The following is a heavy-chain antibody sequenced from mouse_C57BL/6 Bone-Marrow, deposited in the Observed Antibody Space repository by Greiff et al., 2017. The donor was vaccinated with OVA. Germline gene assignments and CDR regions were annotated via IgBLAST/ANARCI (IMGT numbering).Heavy chain of an antibody. CDR2: ISSGGDYI. J-gene: IGHJ2*01. CDR1: GFTFSSYA. V-gene: IGHV5-9-1*02. CDR3: TRDRDYDYEPVDYFDY. Sequence: EVHLVESGAGLVKPGGSLKLSCAASGFTFSSYAMSWVRQTPEKRLEWVAYISSGGDYIYYADTVKGRFTISRDNARNTLYLQMSSLKSEDTAMYYCTRDRDYDYEPVDYFDYWGQGTTLTVSS. D-gene: IGHD2-4*01.